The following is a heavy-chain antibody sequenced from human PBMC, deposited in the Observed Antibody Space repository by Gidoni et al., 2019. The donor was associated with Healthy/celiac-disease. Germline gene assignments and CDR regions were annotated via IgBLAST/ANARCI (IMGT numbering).Heavy chain of an antibody. D-gene: IGHD3-3*01. Sequence: EVQLVESGGGLVQPGRSLRLSCAASGFTFDDYAMHWVRQAPGKGLEWVSGIRWNSGSIGYADSVKGRFTISRDNAKNSLYLQMNSLRAEDTALYYCAKESRPLFGRDYGMDVWGQGTTVTVSS. J-gene: IGHJ6*02. CDR3: AKESRPLFGRDYGMDV. V-gene: IGHV3-9*01. CDR1: GFTFDDYA. CDR2: IRWNSGSI.